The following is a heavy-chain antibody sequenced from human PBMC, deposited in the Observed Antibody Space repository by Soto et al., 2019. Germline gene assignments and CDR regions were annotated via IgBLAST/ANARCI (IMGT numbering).Heavy chain of an antibody. V-gene: IGHV3-66*01. CDR3: AFVRRGYSSSWTFDY. CDR2: IYSGGST. J-gene: IGHJ4*02. D-gene: IGHD6-13*01. Sequence: WGSLRLSCAASGFTVSSNYMSWVRQAPGKGLEWVSVIYSGGSTYYADSVKGRFTISRDNSKNTLYLQMNSLRAEDTAVYYCAFVRRGYSSSWTFDYWGQGTLVTVSS. CDR1: GFTVSSNY.